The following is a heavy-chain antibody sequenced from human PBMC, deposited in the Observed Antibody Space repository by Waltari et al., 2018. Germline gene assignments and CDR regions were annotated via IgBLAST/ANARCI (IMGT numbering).Heavy chain of an antibody. J-gene: IGHJ4*02. CDR3: TRNALYYETNGPQRGGEY. D-gene: IGHD3-22*01. CDR1: GFTFSAHW. V-gene: IGHV3-7*01. Sequence: EVQLVESGGGLVQPGGSLKLSCAASGFTFSAHWMAWVRQAPGKGVEGVASIKEDGSETYCADSLKGRCTISRDNVNNSLYLQMNGLRAEDTAVYHCTRNALYYETNGPQRGGEYWGQGTLVTVSS. CDR2: IKEDGSET.